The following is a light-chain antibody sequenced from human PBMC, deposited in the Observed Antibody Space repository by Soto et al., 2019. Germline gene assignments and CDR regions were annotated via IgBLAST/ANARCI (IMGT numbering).Light chain of an antibody. CDR1: SSVVGNYNY. J-gene: IGLJ1*01. CDR3: RSFTSRTTYV. Sequence: ALTQSASVSGSPGQSITISCTGTSSVVGNYNYVSWYQQHPGEVPKLIIFNVNNRPSGVSNRFSGSKSGNTASLTISGLQAEDEADYYCRSFTSRTTYVFGTGTNVTVL. V-gene: IGLV2-14*01. CDR2: NVN.